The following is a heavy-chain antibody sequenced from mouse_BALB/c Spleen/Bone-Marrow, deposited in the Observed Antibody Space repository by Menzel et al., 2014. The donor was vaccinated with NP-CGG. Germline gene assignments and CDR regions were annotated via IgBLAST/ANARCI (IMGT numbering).Heavy chain of an antibody. V-gene: IGHV1-87*01. CDR2: IYPGDGDT. D-gene: IGHD1-2*01. Sequence: QVQLKQSGAELARPGASVKLSCKASGYTFTSYWMQWVKQRPGQGLEWIGAIYPGDGDTRFTQKFKGKATLTADKSSSTAYMQLSSLASEDSAVYYCARSPHYYDLDYWGQGTTLTVSS. J-gene: IGHJ2*01. CDR1: GYTFTSYW. CDR3: ARSPHYYDLDY.